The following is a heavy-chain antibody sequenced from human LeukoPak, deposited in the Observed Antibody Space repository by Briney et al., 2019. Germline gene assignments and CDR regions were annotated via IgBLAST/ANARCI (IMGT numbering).Heavy chain of an antibody. V-gene: IGHV4-4*07. D-gene: IGHD6-6*01. J-gene: IGHJ4*02. CDR1: GDSISSYY. CDR3: ARVVSRSSSSYFDY. Sequence: SETLSLTCTVSGDSISSYYWSWIRQPAGKGLEWIGRIYISVNTNYNPSLKSRVTMSVDTSKNQFFLKLSSVTAADTAVYYCARVVSRSSSSYFDYWGQGTLVTVYS. CDR2: IYISVNT.